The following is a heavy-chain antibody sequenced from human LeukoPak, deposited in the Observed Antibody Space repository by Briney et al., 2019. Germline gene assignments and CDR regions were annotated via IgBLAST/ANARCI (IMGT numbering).Heavy chain of an antibody. CDR1: GYTFIGHY. Sequence: ASVKVSCKASGYTFIGHYMHWVRQAPGQGLEWMGWINSNSGGTKYAQKFQGSVIMTRDTSISTAYMELSRLKSYDTAVYYCARGRIHSWSDAFDIWGQGTTVTVSS. D-gene: IGHD5-18*01. V-gene: IGHV1-2*02. CDR2: INSNSGGT. J-gene: IGHJ3*02. CDR3: ARGRIHSWSDAFDI.